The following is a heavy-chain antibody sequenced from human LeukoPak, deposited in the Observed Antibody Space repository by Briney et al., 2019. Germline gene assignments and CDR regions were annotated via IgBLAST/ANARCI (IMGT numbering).Heavy chain of an antibody. V-gene: IGHV3-64D*06. CDR2: ISSNGDNT. CDR3: VRGTGY. J-gene: IGHJ4*02. CDR1: GFTFSTYV. Sequence: GGSLRLSCSVSGFTFSTYVMHWVRQAPGKGLEYVSAISSNGDNTYYADSVKGRFTVSRDNSKNTLYLQMSSLRADDTAVYYCVRGTGYWGQGTLVTVS.